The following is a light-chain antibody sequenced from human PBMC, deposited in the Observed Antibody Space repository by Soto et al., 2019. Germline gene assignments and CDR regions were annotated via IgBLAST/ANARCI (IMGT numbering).Light chain of an antibody. Sequence: DIQMTQSPYSLSASVGDRVTITCQASQDIRNHLNWYQQKPGKAPKMLVYDASSLQRGVPSRCSGSGSGTDFTLTINSLQPEDIATYFCQQYDDVPVFGGGTKVEI. J-gene: IGKJ4*01. CDR2: DAS. V-gene: IGKV1-33*01. CDR1: QDIRNH. CDR3: QQYDDVPV.